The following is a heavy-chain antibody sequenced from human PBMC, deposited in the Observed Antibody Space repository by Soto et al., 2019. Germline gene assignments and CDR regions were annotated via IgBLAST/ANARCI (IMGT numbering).Heavy chain of an antibody. J-gene: IGHJ6*02. CDR2: IYPGDSKT. CDR1: GYTFTDYW. D-gene: IGHD3-9*01. Sequence: PGASLKISCRGSGYTFTDYWIVWVRQMPGKGLEWMGVIYPGDSKTKYSPSFQGQVTLSADKSITTAYLQWSSLKASDTAVYYCARHQVGYFGQGFYYYGMDVWGQGTTVTVSS. V-gene: IGHV5-51*01. CDR3: ARHQVGYFGQGFYYYGMDV.